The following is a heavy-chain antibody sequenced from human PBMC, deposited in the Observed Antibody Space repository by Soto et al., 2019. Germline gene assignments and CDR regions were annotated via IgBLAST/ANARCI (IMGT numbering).Heavy chain of an antibody. CDR1: GYTFTSYD. V-gene: IGHV1-8*01. Sequence: ASVKVSCKASGYTFTSYDINWVRQATGQGLEWMGWMNPNSGNTGYAQKFQSRVTMTRNTSISTAYMELNSLRAEDTAVYYCAKRDYNRYLAADGMDVWGQGTTVTVSS. D-gene: IGHD3-9*01. CDR2: MNPNSGNT. CDR3: AKRDYNRYLAADGMDV. J-gene: IGHJ6*02.